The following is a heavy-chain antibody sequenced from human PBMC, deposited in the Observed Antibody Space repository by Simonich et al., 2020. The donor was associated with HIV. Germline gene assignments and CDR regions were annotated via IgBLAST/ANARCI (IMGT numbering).Heavy chain of an antibody. V-gene: IGHV4-34*01. CDR1: GESFSSYY. D-gene: IGHD3-22*01. Sequence: QVHLQQWGAGLLKPSETLSLTCAVYGESFSSYYWTWIRQPPGKGLGWIGYIYYSGTPTYTPSLKGRVPRSVGTSKNQCSLKLSSVTAASTAVYYCARRNWDDSSGYYRDAFDIWGQGTMVTVSS. CDR2: IYYSGTP. J-gene: IGHJ3*02. CDR3: ARRNWDDSSGYYRDAFDI.